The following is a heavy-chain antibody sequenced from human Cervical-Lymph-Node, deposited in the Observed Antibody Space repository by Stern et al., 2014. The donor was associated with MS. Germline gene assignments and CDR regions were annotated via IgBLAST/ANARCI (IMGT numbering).Heavy chain of an antibody. CDR3: AIFPPPR. V-gene: IGHV1-69*01. J-gene: IGHJ3*01. Sequence: QVQLVQSGAEVKKPGSSVKVSCKASGGTFRNYALSWVRQAPGQGLEWMGVIIPVSGTATYAQTFHGRVNIIAEESTGKVAMVMNSLGSETPAVYFCAIFPPPRWGQGTMVTVSS. CDR1: GGTFRNYA. CDR2: IIPVSGTA.